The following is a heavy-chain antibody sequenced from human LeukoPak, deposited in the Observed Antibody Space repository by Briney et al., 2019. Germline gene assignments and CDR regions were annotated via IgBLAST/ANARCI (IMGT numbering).Heavy chain of an antibody. Sequence: GGSLRLSCTASGFIFSTYWMHWVRQAPGKGLVWVSRINSDGSSTNYADSVKGRFTISRDNSKNTLYLQMNSLRAEDTAVYYCARDPGIAVAGRFTDSHHWGQGTLVTVSS. CDR3: ARDPGIAVAGRFTDSHH. J-gene: IGHJ1*01. CDR1: GFIFSTYW. D-gene: IGHD6-19*01. V-gene: IGHV3-74*01. CDR2: INSDGSST.